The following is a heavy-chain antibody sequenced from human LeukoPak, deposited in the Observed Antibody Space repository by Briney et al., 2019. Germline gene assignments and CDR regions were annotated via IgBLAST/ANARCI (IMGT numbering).Heavy chain of an antibody. V-gene: IGHV3-53*04. D-gene: IGHD6-6*01. CDR2: IFSGGST. CDR3: AKEGPARIDY. Sequence: PGGSLRLSCAASGFTVGSNYMSWVRQAPGKGLEWVSVIFSGGSTYYADSVKGRFTISRHNSKNTLYLQMNSLRTEDTAVYYCAKEGPARIDYWGQGTLVTVSS. J-gene: IGHJ4*02. CDR1: GFTVGSNY.